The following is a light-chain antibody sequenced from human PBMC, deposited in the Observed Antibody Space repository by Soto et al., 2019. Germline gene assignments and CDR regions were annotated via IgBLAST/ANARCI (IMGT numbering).Light chain of an antibody. V-gene: IGKV1-33*01. Sequence: DIQMTQSPSSLSASVGDRVTITCQASQHISTYLNWFQQKPGKAPELLIYEASNLVPGVTSRFSGSGSGTDFTFTISSLQPEDIATYYCHQYDDLPPTFGPGTKVDIK. J-gene: IGKJ3*01. CDR2: EAS. CDR3: HQYDDLPPT. CDR1: QHISTY.